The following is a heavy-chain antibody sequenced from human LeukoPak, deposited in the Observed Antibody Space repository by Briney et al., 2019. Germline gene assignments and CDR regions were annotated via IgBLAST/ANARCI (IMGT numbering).Heavy chain of an antibody. V-gene: IGHV3-33*01. Sequence: GRSLRLSCAASGFTFSSYGLHWVRQAPGKGLEWAAVIWYDGSNKYYADSVKGRFTISRDNSKNTLYLQMNSLRAEDTAVYYCARDPGYSSGTALDYWGQGTLVTVSS. CDR2: IWYDGSNK. D-gene: IGHD6-19*01. CDR1: GFTFSSYG. J-gene: IGHJ4*02. CDR3: ARDPGYSSGTALDY.